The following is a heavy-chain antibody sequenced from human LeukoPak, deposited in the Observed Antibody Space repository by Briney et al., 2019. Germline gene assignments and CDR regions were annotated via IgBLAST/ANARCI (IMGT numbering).Heavy chain of an antibody. CDR3: ARDPRSGYDFWSGELGGMDV. CDR1: GGSFSGYY. Sequence: PSETLSLTCAVYGGSFSGYYWSWIRQPPGKGLEWIGEINHSGSTNYNPSLKSRVTISVDTSKNQFSLKLSSVTAADTAVYYCARDPRSGYDFWSGELGGMDVWGQGTTVTVSS. J-gene: IGHJ6*02. D-gene: IGHD3-3*01. V-gene: IGHV4-34*01. CDR2: INHSGST.